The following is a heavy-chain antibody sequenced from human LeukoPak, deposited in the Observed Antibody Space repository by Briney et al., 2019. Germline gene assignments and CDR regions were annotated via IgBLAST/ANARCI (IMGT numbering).Heavy chain of an antibody. Sequence: PGGSLRLSCAVSGLTFSSSWMDWVRQAPGKGLEWVASINPDGNKKYSADSVRGRFTISRDNAENSLYLQMNSLRVEDTAFYYCARDLAYSRLDYSGPGMFVTLSP. J-gene: IGHJ4*02. CDR2: INPDGNKK. V-gene: IGHV3-7*01. D-gene: IGHD5-18*01. CDR1: GLTFSSSW. CDR3: ARDLAYSRLDY.